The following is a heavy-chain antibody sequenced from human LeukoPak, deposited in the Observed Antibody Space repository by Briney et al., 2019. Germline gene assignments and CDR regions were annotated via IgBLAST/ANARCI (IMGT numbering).Heavy chain of an antibody. D-gene: IGHD3-10*01. CDR1: GGSISSYY. CDR2: IYYSGST. J-gene: IGHJ5*02. V-gene: IGHV4-59*12. CDR3: ARDTGGTYYYGSGSYDWFDP. Sequence: SETLSLTCTVSGGSISSYYWSWIRQPPGKGLEWIGYIYYSGSTNYNPSLKSRVTMSVDTSKNQFSLKLSSVTAADTAVYYCARDTGGTYYYGSGSYDWFDPWGQGTLVTVSS.